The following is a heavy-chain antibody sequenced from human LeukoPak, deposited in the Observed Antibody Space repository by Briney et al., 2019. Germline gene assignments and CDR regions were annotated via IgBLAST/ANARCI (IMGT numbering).Heavy chain of an antibody. CDR1: GSTFSSYA. CDR3: ARDSYDSSGYSDY. V-gene: IGHV3-64*01. Sequence: GGSLRLSCAASGSTFSSYAMHWVRQAPGKGLEYVSVISSNGDSTYYANSVKGRFTISRDNSKNTLYLQMGSLRPDDMAVYYCARDSYDSSGYSDYWGQGTLVTVSS. CDR2: ISSNGDST. D-gene: IGHD3-22*01. J-gene: IGHJ4*02.